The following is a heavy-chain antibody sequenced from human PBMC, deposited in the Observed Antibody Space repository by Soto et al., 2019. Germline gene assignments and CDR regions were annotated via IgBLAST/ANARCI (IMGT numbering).Heavy chain of an antibody. CDR1: GGSVSSATDY. Sequence: PSETLSLTCTVSGGSVSSATDYWTWIRQPPEKRIEWIGYTDYSGNSDRNPSLMSRVTISIDRSKNQFSLTLRSVTDADTAVYSCARQSLYDSEHYHYWFDPWGRGILVTVSS. J-gene: IGHJ5*02. CDR2: TDYSGNS. V-gene: IGHV4-61*01. D-gene: IGHD3-22*01. CDR3: ARQSLYDSEHYHYWFDP.